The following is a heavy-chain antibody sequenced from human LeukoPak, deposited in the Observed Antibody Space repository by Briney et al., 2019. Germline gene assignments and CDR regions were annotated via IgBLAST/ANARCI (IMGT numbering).Heavy chain of an antibody. CDR3: ARGRYYYGSGSYENWFDP. CDR2: INHSGST. CDR1: GGSFSGYY. V-gene: IGHV4-34*01. J-gene: IGHJ5*02. Sequence: PSETLSLTCAVYGGSFSGYYWSWIRQPPGKGLEWIGEINHSGSTNYNPSLKSRVTISVDTSKNQFSLKLSSVTAADTAVYYCARGRYYYGSGSYENWFDPWGQGTLVTVSS. D-gene: IGHD3-10*01.